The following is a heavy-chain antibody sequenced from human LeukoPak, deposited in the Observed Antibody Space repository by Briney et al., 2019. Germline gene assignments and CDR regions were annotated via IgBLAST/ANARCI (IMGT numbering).Heavy chain of an antibody. V-gene: IGHV1-69*13. CDR1: GGTFSNYA. CDR2: IIPIFGTA. Sequence: SVKVSCKASGGTFSNYAISWVRQAPGQGLEWMGGIIPIFGTANYTQKFQGRVTITADESTSTAYMELSSLRSEDTAVYYCASHEYSSSSGNAFDIWGQGTMVTVSS. D-gene: IGHD6-6*01. J-gene: IGHJ3*02. CDR3: ASHEYSSSSGNAFDI.